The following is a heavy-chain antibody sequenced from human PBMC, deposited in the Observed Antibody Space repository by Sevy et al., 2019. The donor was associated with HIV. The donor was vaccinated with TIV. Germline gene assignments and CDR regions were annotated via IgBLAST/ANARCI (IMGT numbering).Heavy chain of an antibody. Sequence: GSLRLSCAASGFTLSSFWMNWIRQAPGKGLEWVAAMKQDGSEQDFVDSVKGRFTISRDNAKNSLYLQMNSLRVGDTAVYYCARGGQHLGYWGQGTLVTVSS. J-gene: IGHJ4*02. CDR2: MKQDGSEQ. V-gene: IGHV3-7*01. D-gene: IGHD6-13*01. CDR3: ARGGQHLGY. CDR1: GFTLSSFW.